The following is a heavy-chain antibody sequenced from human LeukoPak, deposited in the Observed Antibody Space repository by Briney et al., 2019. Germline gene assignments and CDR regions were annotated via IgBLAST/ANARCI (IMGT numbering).Heavy chain of an antibody. CDR3: ARSGTMSFFDY. D-gene: IGHD3-10*02. J-gene: IGHJ4*02. CDR1: GFSVSSNY. V-gene: IGHV3-53*01. CDR2: IYNGGIT. Sequence: GGSLRLSCAASGFSVSSNYMSWVRQPPGKGLEWVSVIYNGGITFYAESVKGRFTISGDNSKSTPYLQMNSLRAEDTAVYYCARSGTMSFFDYWGQGTLVTVSS.